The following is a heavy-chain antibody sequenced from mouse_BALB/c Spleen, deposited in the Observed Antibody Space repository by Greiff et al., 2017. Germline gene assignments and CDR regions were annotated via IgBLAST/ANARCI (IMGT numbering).Heavy chain of an antibody. CDR3: ARQGFRGNYIWFAY. V-gene: IGHV1-14*01. CDR2: INPYNDGT. Sequence: EVQLQQSGPELVKPGASVKMSCKASGYTFTSYVMHWVKQKPGQGLEWIGYINPYNDGTKYNEKFKGKATLTSDKSSSTAYMELSSLTSEDSAVYYCARQGFRGNYIWFAYWGQGTLVTVSA. CDR1: GYTFTSYV. D-gene: IGHD2-1*01. J-gene: IGHJ3*01.